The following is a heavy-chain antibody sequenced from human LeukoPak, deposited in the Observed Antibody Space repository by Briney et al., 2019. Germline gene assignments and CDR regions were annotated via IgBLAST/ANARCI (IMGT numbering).Heavy chain of an antibody. Sequence: GGPLRLSCAASGFTFSSYSMNWVRQAPGKGPERVANINQDGSEKLYVDSVKGRFTISRDNAKNSLYLQMNRLRVEDTAVYYCTRDVREAYDIWGHGTMVTVSS. CDR3: TRDVREAYDI. D-gene: IGHD3-16*01. CDR1: GFTFSSYS. V-gene: IGHV3-7*01. CDR2: INQDGSEK. J-gene: IGHJ3*02.